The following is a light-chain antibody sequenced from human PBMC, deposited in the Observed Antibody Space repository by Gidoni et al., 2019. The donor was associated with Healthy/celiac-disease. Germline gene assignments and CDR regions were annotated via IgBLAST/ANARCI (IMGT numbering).Light chain of an antibody. Sequence: SYVLTQPPSVSVAPGKTARITCGGKNIGSKSVLWYQQKPGPAPVLVIYYDSDRPSCIPERFSGSNSGNTATLTISRVEAGDEADYYCQVWDSSSDHVVFGGGTKLTVL. CDR2: YDS. CDR1: NIGSKS. J-gene: IGLJ2*01. CDR3: QVWDSSSDHVV. V-gene: IGLV3-21*04.